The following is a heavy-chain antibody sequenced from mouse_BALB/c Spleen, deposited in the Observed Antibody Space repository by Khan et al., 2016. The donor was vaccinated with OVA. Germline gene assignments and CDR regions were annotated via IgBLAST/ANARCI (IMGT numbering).Heavy chain of an antibody. J-gene: IGHJ1*01. V-gene: IGHV3-2*02. CDR1: AYPITSVYA. D-gene: IGHD1-1*01. CDR2: ISYTGSP. CDR3: ARRYYYGRWYFDG. Sequence: EVQLVESGPGLVKPSQSLSLTSPVTAYPITSVYAWNWIRQFSGNKLEWMSYISYTGSPTYHPSLKSRISITRDTSKNQIFLQLNSLTTEDTATYYCARRYYYGRWYFDGWGAGTTVTVSS.